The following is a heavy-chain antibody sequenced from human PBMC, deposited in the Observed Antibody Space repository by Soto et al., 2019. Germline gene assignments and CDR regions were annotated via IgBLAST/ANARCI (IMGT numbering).Heavy chain of an antibody. J-gene: IGHJ4*02. Sequence: QVTLKESGPVLGKPKEPLTLTCTVSGFSLSNVRMGVSWFRQPPGKALEWLAHIFSNDEKSYSTSLRSRLTISKDTSRGQVVLTMTNMDPVDTTTYYCARTTITSFLFDSWGQGTLVTVSS. CDR3: ARTTITSFLFDS. D-gene: IGHD5-12*01. CDR2: IFSNDEK. V-gene: IGHV2-26*01. CDR1: GFSLSNVRMG.